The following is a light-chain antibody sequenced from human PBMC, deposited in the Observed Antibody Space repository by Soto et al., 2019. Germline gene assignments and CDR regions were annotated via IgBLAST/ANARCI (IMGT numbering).Light chain of an antibody. CDR3: QQYASSPIT. CDR1: QRVGRDY. Sequence: EVVLTQSPGTLSVSPEERATLSCRASQRVGRDYLAWFQQKPGQAPRLLIYGATTRATGIPDRFSGSGSATDFTLTITRLEPEDFAVYYCQQYASSPITFGQGTRLEIK. V-gene: IGKV3-20*01. CDR2: GAT. J-gene: IGKJ5*01.